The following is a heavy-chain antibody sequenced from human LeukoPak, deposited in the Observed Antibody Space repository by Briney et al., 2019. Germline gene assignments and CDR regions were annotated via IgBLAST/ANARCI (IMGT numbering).Heavy chain of an antibody. CDR1: GFTVSSNY. CDR3: ARDTDFWSGTPSKAFDI. CDR2: IYSGGST. D-gene: IGHD3-3*01. V-gene: IGHV3-66*01. J-gene: IGHJ3*02. Sequence: GGSLRLSCAASGFTVSSNYMSWVRQAPGKGLEWVSVIYSGGSTYYADSVKGRFTISRDNAKNSLYLQMNSLRAEDTAVYYCARDTDFWSGTPSKAFDIWGQGTMVTVSS.